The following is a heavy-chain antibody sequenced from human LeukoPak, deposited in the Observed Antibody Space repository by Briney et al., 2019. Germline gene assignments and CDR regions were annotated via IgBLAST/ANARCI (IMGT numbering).Heavy chain of an antibody. CDR2: ISSTGRTI. D-gene: IGHD6-13*01. V-gene: IGHV3-48*03. CDR1: GFTFSGYE. Sequence: GGSLRLSCAASGFTFSGYEMNWVRQAPGKGLEWVSYISSTGRTIFYADSVKGRFIVSRDNARNSLYLQVNSLRAEDTAIYYCARVMISAAGSSYNWFGPWGQGTLVTVSS. CDR3: ARVMISAAGSSYNWFGP. J-gene: IGHJ5*02.